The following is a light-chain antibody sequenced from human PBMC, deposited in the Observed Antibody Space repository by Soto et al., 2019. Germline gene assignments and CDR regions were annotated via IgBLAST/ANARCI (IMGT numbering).Light chain of an antibody. V-gene: IGKV1-39*01. Sequence: DIQMTQSPSSLSASVGDRVTITCRASQSISTYLNWYQRKPGKAPKLLIYAASSLESGVPPRFSGSGSGTDFTLTISSLQPEDYATYYCQQSYTMSFAFGPGTKVDIK. CDR1: QSISTY. CDR2: AAS. CDR3: QQSYTMSFA. J-gene: IGKJ3*01.